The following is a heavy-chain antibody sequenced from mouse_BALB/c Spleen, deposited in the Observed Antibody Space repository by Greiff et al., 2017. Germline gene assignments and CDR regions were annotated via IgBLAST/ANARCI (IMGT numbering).Heavy chain of an antibody. Sequence: ESGPGLVKPSQSLSLTCSVTGYSITSGYYWNWIRQFPGNKLEWMGYISYDGSNNYNPSLKNRISITRDTSKNQFFLKLNSVTTEDTATYYCARGTAYGSSFPYAMDYWGQGTSVTVSS. V-gene: IGHV3-6*02. CDR3: ARGTAYGSSFPYAMDY. D-gene: IGHD1-1*01. CDR1: GYSITSGYY. J-gene: IGHJ4*01. CDR2: ISYDGSN.